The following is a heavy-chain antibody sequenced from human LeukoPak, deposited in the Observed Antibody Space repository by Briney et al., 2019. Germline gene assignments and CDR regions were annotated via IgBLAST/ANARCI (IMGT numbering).Heavy chain of an antibody. Sequence: GGSLRLSCAASGFTFSNYYMHWVRQVPGKGLVWVSRINSDGSSTTYADSVKGRFTISRDNAKNSLYLQMNSLRAEDTAVYYCARDSLIVVVRDAFDIWGQGTMVTVSS. D-gene: IGHD3-22*01. V-gene: IGHV3-74*01. CDR2: INSDGSST. J-gene: IGHJ3*02. CDR1: GFTFSNYY. CDR3: ARDSLIVVVRDAFDI.